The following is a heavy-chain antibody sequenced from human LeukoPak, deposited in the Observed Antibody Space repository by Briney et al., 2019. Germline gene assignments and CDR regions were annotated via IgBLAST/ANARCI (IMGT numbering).Heavy chain of an antibody. CDR2: IYHSGST. D-gene: IGHD1-1*01. CDR3: ARVVAGTTLEAFDI. J-gene: IGHJ3*02. V-gene: IGHV4-38-2*02. CDR1: GYSISSGYY. Sequence: PSETLSLTCTVSGYSISSGYYWGWIRQPPGKGLEWIGSIYHSGSTYYNPSLKSRVTISLDTSKNQFSLKLSSVTAADTAVYYCARVVAGTTLEAFDIWGQGTMVTVSS.